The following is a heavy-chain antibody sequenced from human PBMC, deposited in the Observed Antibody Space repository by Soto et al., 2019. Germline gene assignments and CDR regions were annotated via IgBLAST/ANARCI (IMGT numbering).Heavy chain of an antibody. CDR1: GFTFTYYA. CDR2: ISANGQGI. D-gene: IGHD2-2*01. CDR3: AKDRDYPRDQFHY. J-gene: IGHJ4*02. V-gene: IGHV3-23*01. Sequence: EVQLLESGGGLVQPGGSLRLSCTASGFTFTYYAFSWVRQAPGKGLERVSAISANGQGIYYADSVRGRFTISRDNSKNTVFLHMDSLRAEDTAVYYCAKDRDYPRDQFHYWGQGTLVTVSS.